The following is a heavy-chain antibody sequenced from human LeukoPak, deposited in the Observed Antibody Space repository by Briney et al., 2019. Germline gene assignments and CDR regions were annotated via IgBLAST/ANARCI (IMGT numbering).Heavy chain of an antibody. CDR1: GFTFSSYA. J-gene: IGHJ4*02. Sequence: PGGSLRLSCAASGFTFSSYAMSWVRQAPGKGLEWVSYMSSSDSTIYYADSVKGRFTISRDNAKNSLHLQMNSLRAEDTAVYYCARDTGLAGPCDYWGQGTLVTVSS. CDR3: ARDTGLAGPCDY. CDR2: MSSSDSTI. V-gene: IGHV3-48*04.